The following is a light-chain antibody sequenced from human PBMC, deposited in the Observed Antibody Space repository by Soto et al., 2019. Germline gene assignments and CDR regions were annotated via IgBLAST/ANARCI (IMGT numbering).Light chain of an antibody. J-gene: IGLJ1*01. CDR1: SSNIGAGYE. Sequence: QSVLTQPPSVSEAPGQRVTISCTGSSSNIGAGYEAHWYQQVPGTAPKLLIYENNNRPSGVTDRFSGSKSGNSASLAITGLQAEDETEYYCQSYDSSLSGYVFGTGTKLTVL. CDR2: ENN. CDR3: QSYDSSLSGYV. V-gene: IGLV1-40*01.